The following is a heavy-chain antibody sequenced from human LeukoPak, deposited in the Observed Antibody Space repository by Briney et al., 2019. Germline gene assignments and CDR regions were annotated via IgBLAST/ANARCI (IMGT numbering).Heavy chain of an antibody. D-gene: IGHD4-23*01. J-gene: IGHJ4*02. CDR3: AREIDYGGNSFTDY. V-gene: IGHV1-69*13. CDR1: GGTFSSYA. Sequence: ASVKVSCKASGGTFSSYAISWVRQAPGQGLEWMGGIIPIFGTANYAQKFQGRVTITADESTSTAYIELSSLRSEDTAVYYCAREIDYGGNSFTDYWGQGTLVTVSS. CDR2: IIPIFGTA.